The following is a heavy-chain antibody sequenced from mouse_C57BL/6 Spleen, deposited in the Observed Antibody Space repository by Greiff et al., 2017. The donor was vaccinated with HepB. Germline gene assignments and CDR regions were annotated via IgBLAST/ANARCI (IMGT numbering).Heavy chain of an antibody. Sequence: VKLQESGAELVKPGASVKISCKASGYAFSSYWMNWVKQRPGKGLEWIGQIYPGDGDTNYNGKFKGKATLTADKSSSTAYMQLSSLTSEDAAVYFCRRNSWFAYWGQVTLVTVSA. CDR3: RRNSWFAY. CDR1: GYAFSSYW. J-gene: IGHJ3*01. CDR2: IYPGDGDT. V-gene: IGHV1-80*01.